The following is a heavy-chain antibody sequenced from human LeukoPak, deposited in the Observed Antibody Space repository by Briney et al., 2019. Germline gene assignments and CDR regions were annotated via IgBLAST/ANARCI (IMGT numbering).Heavy chain of an antibody. CDR3: ARRRRIGAVGTDAFDI. J-gene: IGHJ3*02. CDR2: IYYSGST. D-gene: IGHD6-13*01. V-gene: IGHV4-59*08. Sequence: PSETLSLTCTVSGGSISSYYWSWIRQPPGKGLEWIGYIYYSGSTNYNPSLESRVTISVDTSKNQFSLKLSSVTAADTAVYYCARRRRIGAVGTDAFDIWGQGTMVTVSS. CDR1: GGSISSYY.